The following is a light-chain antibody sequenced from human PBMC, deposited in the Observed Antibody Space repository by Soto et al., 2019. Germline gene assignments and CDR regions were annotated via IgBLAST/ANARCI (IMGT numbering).Light chain of an antibody. J-gene: IGKJ1*01. CDR1: QSVSSSY. Sequence: EIVLTQSPGTLSLSPGERATLSCRASQSVSSSYLAWYRQKPGQAPRLLIYGASSRATGIPDRFSGSGSGTDFTLTISRLEPEDFAVYFCQQYGGSPSWTFGQGTKVDIK. V-gene: IGKV3-20*01. CDR3: QQYGGSPSWT. CDR2: GAS.